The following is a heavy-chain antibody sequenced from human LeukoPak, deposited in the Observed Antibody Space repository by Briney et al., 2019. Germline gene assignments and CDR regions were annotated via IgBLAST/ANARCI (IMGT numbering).Heavy chain of an antibody. V-gene: IGHV1-24*01. CDR1: GYTLTELS. J-gene: IGHJ4*02. CDR3: ATDSGDYVRAFDY. D-gene: IGHD4-17*01. CDR2: FDPEDGET. Sequence: ASVKVSCKVSGYTLTELSMRWVRQAPGKGLEWMGGFDPEDGETIYAQKFQGRVTMTEDTSTDTAYMELSSLRSEDTAVYYCATDSGDYVRAFDYWGQGTLVTVSS.